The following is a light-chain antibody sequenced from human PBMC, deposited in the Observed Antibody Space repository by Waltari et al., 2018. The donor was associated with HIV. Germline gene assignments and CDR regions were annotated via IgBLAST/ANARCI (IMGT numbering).Light chain of an antibody. CDR2: LGS. CDR3: MQALQTPRT. V-gene: IGKV2-28*01. Sequence: DIVMTQSPLSLSVTPGEPASISCRSSQSLLHSDGSNFLDWYLQKPGQSPQLLIYLGSNRASGVSDRISGSGSGTDFTLKISKVEAEDVGVYYCMQALQTPRTCGQGTKVEIK. CDR1: QSLLHSDGSNF. J-gene: IGKJ1*01.